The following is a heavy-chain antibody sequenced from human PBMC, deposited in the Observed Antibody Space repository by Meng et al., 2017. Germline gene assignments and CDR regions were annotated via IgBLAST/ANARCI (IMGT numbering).Heavy chain of an antibody. V-gene: IGHV1-69*01. CDR2: IIPIFGTA. D-gene: IGHD7-27*01. CDR3: ASNDGTGDRTGGDY. CDR1: GGTFSSYA. J-gene: IGHJ4*02. Sequence: GRLVQSGAEGKKPGSSVKVSCKASGGTFSSYAISWVRQAPGQGLEWMGGIIPIFGTANYAQKFQGRVTITADESTSTAYMELSSLRSEDTAVYYCASNDGTGDRTGGDYWGQGTLVTVSS.